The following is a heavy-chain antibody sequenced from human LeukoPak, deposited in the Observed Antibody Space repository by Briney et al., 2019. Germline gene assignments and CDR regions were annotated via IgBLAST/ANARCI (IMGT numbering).Heavy chain of an antibody. D-gene: IGHD1-26*01. V-gene: IGHV3-43*01. CDR3: ARGVGATIALDY. Sequence: GGSLRLSCAASGFTFDDYTMHWVRHAPGKGLEWVSLIRWDGGSTYYADSVKGRFTISRDNSKNSLYLQMNSLRAEDTAVYYCARGVGATIALDYWGQGTLVTVSS. CDR2: IRWDGGST. J-gene: IGHJ4*02. CDR1: GFTFDDYT.